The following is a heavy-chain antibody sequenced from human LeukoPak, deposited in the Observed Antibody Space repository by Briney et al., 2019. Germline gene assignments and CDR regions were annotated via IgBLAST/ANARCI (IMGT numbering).Heavy chain of an antibody. J-gene: IGHJ4*02. CDR1: GYTCTGDY. CDR3: ARDNSSGWYY. V-gene: IGHV1-2*02. D-gene: IGHD6-19*01. Sequence: ASVKVSCKASGYTCTGDYMHWVRQAPGQGLEWMGWINPNSGGTNYAQKFQGRVTMTRDTSISTAYMELSRLRSDDTAVYYCARDNSSGWYYWGQGTLVTVSS. CDR2: INPNSGGT.